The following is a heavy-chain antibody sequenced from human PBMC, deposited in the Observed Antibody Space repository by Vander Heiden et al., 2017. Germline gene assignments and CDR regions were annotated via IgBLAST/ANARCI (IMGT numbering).Heavy chain of an antibody. J-gene: IGHJ5*02. CDR1: GYTFTSYA. CDR3: ARGGYSSSWYGSWFDP. Sequence: QVQLVQSGAEVKKPGASVKVSCKASGYTFTSYAMPWVRQAPGQRLEWMGWINAGNGNTKYSQKFQGRVTITRDTSASTAYMELSRLRSEDTAVYYCARGGYSSSWYGSWFDPGGQGTLVTVSS. CDR2: INAGNGNT. V-gene: IGHV1-3*01. D-gene: IGHD6-13*01.